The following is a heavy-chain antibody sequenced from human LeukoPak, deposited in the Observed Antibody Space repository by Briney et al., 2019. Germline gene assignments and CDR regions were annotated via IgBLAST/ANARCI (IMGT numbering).Heavy chain of an antibody. CDR1: GYTLTSYG. D-gene: IGHD3-22*01. Sequence: ASVKVSCKASGYTLTSYGISWVRQAPGQGLEWMGWISAYNGNTNYAQKLQDRVTMTTDTTTSTAYMELRSLRPDDTAVYYCARDLPRVTMIGDPWGQGTLVTVSS. J-gene: IGHJ5*02. V-gene: IGHV1-18*01. CDR2: ISAYNGNT. CDR3: ARDLPRVTMIGDP.